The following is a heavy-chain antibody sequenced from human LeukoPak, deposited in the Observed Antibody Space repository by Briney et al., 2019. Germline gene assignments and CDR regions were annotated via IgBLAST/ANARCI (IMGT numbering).Heavy chain of an antibody. J-gene: IGHJ4*02. Sequence: SETLSLTCAVYGGSFSGYYWSWIRQPPGKGLEWIGEINHSGSTNYNPSLKSRVTISVDTSKNQFSLNLNSVTAADTAVYYCARNSLGAIDYWGQGTLVTVSS. CDR3: ARNSLGAIDY. D-gene: IGHD1-26*01. CDR1: GGSFSGYY. CDR2: INHSGST. V-gene: IGHV4-34*01.